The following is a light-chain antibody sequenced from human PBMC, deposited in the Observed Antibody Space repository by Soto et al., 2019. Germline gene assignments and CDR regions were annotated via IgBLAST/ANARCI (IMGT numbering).Light chain of an antibody. Sequence: EIVLTQSPCTLSLSPGERATLSCRASQSVNSNYLAWHQQKPGQAPRLLMYGASSRASGVPDRFSGSGSGTDFTLTISSLEPEDFAVYYCHQRKSWPRTFGQGTKVDI. V-gene: IGKV3D-20*02. CDR1: QSVNSNY. CDR3: HQRKSWPRT. J-gene: IGKJ1*01. CDR2: GAS.